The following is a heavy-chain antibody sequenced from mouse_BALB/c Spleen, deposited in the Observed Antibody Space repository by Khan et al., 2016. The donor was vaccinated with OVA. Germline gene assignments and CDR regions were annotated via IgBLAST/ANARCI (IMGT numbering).Heavy chain of an antibody. CDR3: ARSTYRYAFAY. V-gene: IGHV3-8*02. J-gene: IGHJ3*01. CDR1: GDSITSGY. D-gene: IGHD2-14*01. CDR2: MIYSGNT. Sequence: EVQLQESGPRLVKPSQTLSLTCSVTGDSITSGYWSWIRKFPGNKLEYMGYMIYSGNTYYNPSLKSRISITRHTSKNQYYLQLYSVTTEDTATYDCARSTYRYAFAYWGQGTLVTVSA.